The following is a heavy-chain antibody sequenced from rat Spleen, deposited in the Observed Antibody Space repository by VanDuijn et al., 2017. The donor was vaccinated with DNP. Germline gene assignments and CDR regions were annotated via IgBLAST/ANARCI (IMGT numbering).Heavy chain of an antibody. CDR1: GYSITSGFR. J-gene: IGHJ2*01. Sequence: EVQLQESGPGLVKPSQSLSLTCSVTGYSITSGFRWTWIRKFPGNKLEWMGYINREGSTDYNPSLKSRVSITRDTSKNQFFLQINSVTTEDTATYYCAIQLGVFDYWGQGVMVIVSS. V-gene: IGHV3-3*01. D-gene: IGHD5-1*01. CDR3: AIQLGVFDY. CDR2: INREGST.